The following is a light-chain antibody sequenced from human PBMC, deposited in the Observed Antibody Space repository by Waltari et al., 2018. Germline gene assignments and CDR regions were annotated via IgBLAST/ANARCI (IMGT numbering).Light chain of an antibody. J-gene: IGLJ1*01. CDR1: SRDVGNYNL. CDR3: CSYVGLGTYV. V-gene: IGLV2-23*02. CDR2: EVT. Sequence: QSGLAQPASASGSPGPSITIPCTGTSRDVGNYNLVSCYQQRPGKAPRLLIYEVTKRAPGTSDRFSASKSGNTASLSISGLQAQEDEADYYCCSYVGLGTYVFGTGTKVTV.